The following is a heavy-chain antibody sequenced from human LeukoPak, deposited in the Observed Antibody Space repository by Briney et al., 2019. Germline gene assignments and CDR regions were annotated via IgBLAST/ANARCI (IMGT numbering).Heavy chain of an antibody. Sequence: PGGSLRLSCAASGFTFSSYAMSWVRQAPGKGLEWVSAISGSGGSTYYADSVKGRFTISRDNSKNTLYLQMNSLRAEDTAVYYCAKDRLRYFDWLLYPLDYWGQGTLVTVSS. J-gene: IGHJ4*02. V-gene: IGHV3-23*01. D-gene: IGHD3-9*01. CDR1: GFTFSSYA. CDR3: AKDRLRYFDWLLYPLDY. CDR2: ISGSGGST.